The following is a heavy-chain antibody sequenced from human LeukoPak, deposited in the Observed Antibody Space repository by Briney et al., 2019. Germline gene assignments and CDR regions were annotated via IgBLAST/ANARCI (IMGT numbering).Heavy chain of an antibody. CDR3: ARQTTVLRYFDWLPPPRMWFDP. D-gene: IGHD3-9*01. Sequence: MASETLSLTCTVSGDSISTSKSYWGWIRQPPLKGLEWIGSIYYTGNTYYNASLKSRVTISVDTSKNQFSLKLSSVTAADTAVYYCARQTTVLRYFDWLPPPRMWFDPWGQGTLVTVSS. CDR2: IYYTGNT. J-gene: IGHJ5*02. V-gene: IGHV4-39*01. CDR1: GDSISTSKSY.